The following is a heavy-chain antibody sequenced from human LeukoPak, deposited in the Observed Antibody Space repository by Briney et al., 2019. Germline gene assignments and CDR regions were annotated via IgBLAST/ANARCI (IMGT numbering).Heavy chain of an antibody. CDR3: ARRARYSSGYYDFDY. D-gene: IGHD3-22*01. CDR1: GFTFSDYY. V-gene: IGHV3-11*06. CDR2: ISSSSSYI. Sequence: KPGGSLRLSCAASGFTFSDYYMSWIRQAPGKGLEWVSYISSSSSYIYYADSVKGRFTISRDNAKNSLYLQMNSLRAEDTAVYYCARRARYSSGYYDFDYWGQGTLVTVSS. J-gene: IGHJ4*02.